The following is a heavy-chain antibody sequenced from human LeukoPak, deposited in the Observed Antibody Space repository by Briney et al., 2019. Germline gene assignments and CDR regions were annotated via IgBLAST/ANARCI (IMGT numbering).Heavy chain of an antibody. CDR1: GFTFSSYW. V-gene: IGHV3-74*01. CDR2: INSDGSST. Sequence: PGGSLRLSCAASGFTFSSYWMHWVRQAPGKGLVWVSRINSDGSSTSYADSVKGRFTISRDNAKNTLYLQMNNLRAEDTAVYYCARGKWFGELGAFDIWGQGTMVTVSS. D-gene: IGHD3-10*01. J-gene: IGHJ3*02. CDR3: ARGKWFGELGAFDI.